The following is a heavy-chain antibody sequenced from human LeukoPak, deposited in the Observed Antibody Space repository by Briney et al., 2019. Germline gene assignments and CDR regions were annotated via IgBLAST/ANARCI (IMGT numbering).Heavy chain of an antibody. Sequence: SETLSLTCAVYGGSFSGYYWSWIRQPPGKGLEWIGEINHSGSTNYNPSLKSRVTISVDTSKNQFSLKLSSVTAADTAVYYCASGYAFSPLDYWGQGTLSPSPQ. CDR1: GGSFSGYY. V-gene: IGHV4-34*01. D-gene: IGHD2-8*01. J-gene: IGHJ4*02. CDR2: INHSGST. CDR3: ASGYAFSPLDY.